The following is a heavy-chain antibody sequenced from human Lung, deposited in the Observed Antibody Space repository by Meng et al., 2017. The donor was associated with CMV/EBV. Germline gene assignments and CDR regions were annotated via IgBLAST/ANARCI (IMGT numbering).Heavy chain of an antibody. J-gene: IGHJ6*04. V-gene: IGHV1-69*13. CDR1: GFPFLLPA. CDR2: INPMFGTP. CDR3: ARAAVVVLGGALGSMDV. D-gene: IGHD2-21*01. Sequence: SVXFSXPTSGFPFLLPALAWVRQAPGQGPEWMGGINPMFGTPKYAQKFQGRVTINADESTSTVSLEVNSLRSEDTAVYYCARAAVVVLGGALGSMDVWGKGXP.